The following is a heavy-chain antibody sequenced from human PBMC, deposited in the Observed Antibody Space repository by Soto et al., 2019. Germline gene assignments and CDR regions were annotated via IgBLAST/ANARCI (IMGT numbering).Heavy chain of an antibody. CDR3: ASPHPQRGSGFLFDY. Sequence: QVQLVQSGAEVKKPGSSVKVSCKASGGTFSSYTISWVRQAPGQGLEWMGRIIPILGITNYAQKFQGRVTITADKSTSTAYMELSSLRSEDTAVYYCASPHPQRGSGFLFDYLGQGTLVTVSS. CDR1: GGTFSSYT. D-gene: IGHD2-21*01. J-gene: IGHJ4*02. V-gene: IGHV1-69*02. CDR2: IIPILGIT.